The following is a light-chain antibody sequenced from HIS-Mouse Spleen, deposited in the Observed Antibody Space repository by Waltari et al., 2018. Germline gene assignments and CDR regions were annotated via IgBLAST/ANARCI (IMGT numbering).Light chain of an antibody. Sequence: QSALTQPASVSGSPGQSITISCPGTSSDVRGHNYVSWYQQHPGKAPKLMIYEVSNRPSGVSNRFSGSKSGNTASLTISGLQAEDEADYYCSSYTSSSTLWVFGGGTKLTVL. CDR1: SSDVRGHNY. CDR2: EVS. J-gene: IGLJ3*02. V-gene: IGLV2-14*01. CDR3: SSYTSSSTLWV.